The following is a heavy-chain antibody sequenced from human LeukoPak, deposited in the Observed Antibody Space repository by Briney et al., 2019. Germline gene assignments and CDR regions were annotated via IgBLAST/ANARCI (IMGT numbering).Heavy chain of an antibody. CDR2: INHSGST. Sequence: KSSETLSLTCAVYGGSFSGYYWSWIRQPPGKGLEWIGEINHSGSTNYNPSLKSRVTISVDTSKNQFSLKLSSVTAADTAVYYCARQDDSSGPNWFDPWGQGTLVTVSS. D-gene: IGHD3-22*01. CDR1: GGSFSGYY. J-gene: IGHJ5*02. V-gene: IGHV4-34*01. CDR3: ARQDDSSGPNWFDP.